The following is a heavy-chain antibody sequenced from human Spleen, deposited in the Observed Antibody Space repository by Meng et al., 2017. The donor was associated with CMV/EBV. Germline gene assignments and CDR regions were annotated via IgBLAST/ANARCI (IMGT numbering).Heavy chain of an antibody. D-gene: IGHD2-2*02. CDR3: ARDRCVSASCNSWGHDAFDV. J-gene: IGHJ3*01. V-gene: IGHV3-11*04. CDR2: ISSGSNTI. Sequence: GESLKISCAASGFTFSDYYMTWIRQTPGKGLEWLSYISSGSNTIYYADSVKGRFTISRDNAKNSLFLQLNSLRADDTAVYYCARDRCVSASCNSWGHDAFDVWGQGTMVTVSS. CDR1: GFTFSDYY.